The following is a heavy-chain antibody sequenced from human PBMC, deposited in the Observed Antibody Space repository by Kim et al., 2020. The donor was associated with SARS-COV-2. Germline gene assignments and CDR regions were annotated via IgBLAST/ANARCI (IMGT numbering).Heavy chain of an antibody. CDR2: INAGNGNT. Sequence: ASVKVSCKASGYTFTSYAMHWVRQAPGQRLEWMGWINAGNGNTKYSQKFQGRVTITRDTSASTAYMELSSLRSEDTAVYYCARVRGGYSYGPQNWFDPWGQGTLVTVSS. CDR1: GYTFTSYA. V-gene: IGHV1-3*01. D-gene: IGHD5-18*01. J-gene: IGHJ5*02. CDR3: ARVRGGYSYGPQNWFDP.